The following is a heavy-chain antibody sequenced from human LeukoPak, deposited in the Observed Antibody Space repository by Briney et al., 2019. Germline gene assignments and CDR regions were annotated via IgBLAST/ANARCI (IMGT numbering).Heavy chain of an antibody. CDR3: ARGGYSSSWYYPSYYYGMDV. Sequence: GASVKVSCKASGYTFTSYDINWVRQATGQGLEWMGWMNPNSGNTGYAQKFQGRVTMTRSTSISTAYMELSSLRSEDTAVYYCARGGYSSSWYYPSYYYGMDVWGQGTTVTVSS. CDR1: GYTFTSYD. CDR2: MNPNSGNT. D-gene: IGHD6-13*01. V-gene: IGHV1-8*01. J-gene: IGHJ6*02.